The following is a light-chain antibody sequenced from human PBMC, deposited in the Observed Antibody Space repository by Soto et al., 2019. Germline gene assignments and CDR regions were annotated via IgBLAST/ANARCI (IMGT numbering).Light chain of an antibody. CDR1: QSVSSY. J-gene: IGKJ1*01. Sequence: EMVMTQSPATLSVSPGERATLSCRASQSVSSYLAWYQQKPGQPPRLLIYVASTLQSGVPSRFSGSGSGTEFTLTISSLQPEDFATYYCQQLNSYPWTFGQGTKVEIK. CDR2: VAS. V-gene: IGKV3-15*01. CDR3: QQLNSYPWT.